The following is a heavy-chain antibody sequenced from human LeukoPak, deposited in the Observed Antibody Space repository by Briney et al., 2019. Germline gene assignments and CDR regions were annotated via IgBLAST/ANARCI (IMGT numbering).Heavy chain of an antibody. CDR3: AREYGREASGWYPPFIDY. Sequence: PSETLSLTCTVSGGSISSSSYYWGWIRQPPGKGLEWIGGIYYSGSTNYNPSLKSRVTISVDKSKNQFSLKLSSVTAADTAVYYCAREYGREASGWYPPFIDYWGQGTLVTVSS. CDR2: IYYSGST. D-gene: IGHD6-19*01. CDR1: GGSISSSSYY. V-gene: IGHV4-39*07. J-gene: IGHJ4*02.